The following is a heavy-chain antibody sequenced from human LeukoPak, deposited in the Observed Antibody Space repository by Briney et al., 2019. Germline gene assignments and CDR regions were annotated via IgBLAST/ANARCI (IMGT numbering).Heavy chain of an antibody. V-gene: IGHV3-30-3*01. J-gene: IGHJ3*02. CDR1: GFTFSSYA. CDR2: ISYDGSNK. D-gene: IGHD5-18*01. CDR3: ARVRVDTAMVAGAFDI. Sequence: GGSLRLSCAASGFTFSSYAMHWVRQAPSKGLEWVAVISYDGSNKYYADSVKGRFTISRDNSKNTLYLQMNSLRAEDTAVYYCARVRVDTAMVAGAFDIWGQGTMVTVSS.